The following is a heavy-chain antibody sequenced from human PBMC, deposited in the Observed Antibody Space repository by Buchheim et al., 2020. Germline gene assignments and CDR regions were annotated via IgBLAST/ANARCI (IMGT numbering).Heavy chain of an antibody. CDR3: ARGPSGYDPRVD. CDR2: IYYRGST. D-gene: IGHD5-12*01. Sequence: QVQLQEPGPGLVKPSETLFLTCTVSGGSISSYYWSWIRQPPGKGLEWIGYIYYRGSTTYNPSPKSRVTILVDTSKNQFSLLLSAVTAADTAVYYCARGPSGYDPRVDWGQGTL. CDR1: GGSISSYY. J-gene: IGHJ4*02. V-gene: IGHV4-59*01.